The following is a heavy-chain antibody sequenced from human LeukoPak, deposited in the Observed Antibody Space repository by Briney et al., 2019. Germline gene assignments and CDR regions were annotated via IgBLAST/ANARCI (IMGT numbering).Heavy chain of an antibody. V-gene: IGHV4-59*01. D-gene: IGHD3-10*01. J-gene: IGHJ4*02. CDR1: GGSISSYY. Sequence: SEPLSLTCTVSGGSISSYYWSWIRQPPGKGLEWIGYIYYSGSTNYNPSLKSRVTISVDTSKNQFSLKLSSVTAADTAVYYCARVVFTGAFDYWGQGTLVTVSS. CDR3: ARVVFTGAFDY. CDR2: IYYSGST.